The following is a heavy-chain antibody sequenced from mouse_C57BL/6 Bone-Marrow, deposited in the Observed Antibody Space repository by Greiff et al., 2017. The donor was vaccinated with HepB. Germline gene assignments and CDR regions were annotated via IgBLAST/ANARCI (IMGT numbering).Heavy chain of an antibody. CDR3: ARSDSTTVVAGGYYFDY. CDR2: INPNNGGT. Sequence: DVKLQESGPELVKPGASVKIPCKASGYTFTDYNMDWVKQSHGKSLEWIGDINPNNGGTIYNQKFKGKATLTVDKSSSTAYMELRSLTSEDTAVYYCARSDSTTVVAGGYYFDYWGQGTTLTVSS. J-gene: IGHJ2*01. V-gene: IGHV1-18*01. CDR1: GYTFTDYN. D-gene: IGHD1-1*01.